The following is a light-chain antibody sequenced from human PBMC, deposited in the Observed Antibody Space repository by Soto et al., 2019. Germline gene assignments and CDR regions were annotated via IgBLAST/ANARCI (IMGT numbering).Light chain of an antibody. V-gene: IGKV3-20*01. CDR1: QSVGYN. J-gene: IGKJ5*01. Sequence: ENVLTQSPGTLSLSPGARATLSCRASQSVGYNLAWYQQRPGQAPTLRISDASTRSPGIPDRFSGSGSGTDFTLTISRLQPEDYALYYCQQYYPSVITFGQGTRLESK. CDR2: DAS. CDR3: QQYYPSVIT.